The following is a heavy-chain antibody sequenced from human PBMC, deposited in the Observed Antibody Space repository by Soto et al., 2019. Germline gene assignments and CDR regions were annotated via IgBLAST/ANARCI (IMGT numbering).Heavy chain of an antibody. V-gene: IGHV4-34*01. CDR2: INHSGTT. J-gene: IGHJ5*02. CDR1: GGSFSTYY. D-gene: IGHD3-22*01. Sequence: QVQPQQWGTGLLKPSETLSLTCAVYGGSFSTYYWNWIRQPPGKGLVWIGEINHSGTTQYNPSLKSRVTMSLDTSKNQFPLKRTSVTAADTAVYYCFGWLGSNWLEPWGQGTLVTVSS. CDR3: FGWLGSNWLEP.